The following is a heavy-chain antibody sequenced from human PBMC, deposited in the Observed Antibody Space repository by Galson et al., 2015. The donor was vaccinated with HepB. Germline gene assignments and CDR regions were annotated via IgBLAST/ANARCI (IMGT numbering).Heavy chain of an antibody. CDR3: ARDREGFLEWLLLRPGAFDI. D-gene: IGHD3-3*01. Sequence: SLRLSCAASGFTFSSYAMHWVRQAPGKGLEWVAVISYDGSNKYYADSVKGRFTISRDNSKNTLYLQMNSLRAEDTAVYYCARDREGFLEWLLLRPGAFDIWGQGTMVTVSS. CDR2: ISYDGSNK. V-gene: IGHV3-30-3*01. J-gene: IGHJ3*02. CDR1: GFTFSSYA.